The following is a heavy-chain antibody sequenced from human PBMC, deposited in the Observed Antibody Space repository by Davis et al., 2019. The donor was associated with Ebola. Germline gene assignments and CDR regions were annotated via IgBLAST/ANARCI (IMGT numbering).Heavy chain of an antibody. V-gene: IGHV5-10-1*01. CDR1: GYSFANYW. D-gene: IGHD6-13*01. J-gene: IGHJ4*02. CDR3: ARHGLASSSWYWDY. Sequence: GESLKISCKGSGYSFANYWISWVRQMPGKGLEWMGRIDPSDSYTNYSPSFQGHVTISADKSISTAYLQWNSLKASDTAMYYCARHGLASSSWYWDYWGQGTLVTVSS. CDR2: IDPSDSYT.